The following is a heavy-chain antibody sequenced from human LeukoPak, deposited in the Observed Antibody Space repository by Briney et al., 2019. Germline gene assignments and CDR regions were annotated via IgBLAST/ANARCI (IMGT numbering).Heavy chain of an antibody. CDR1: GYTFTGYY. D-gene: IGHD3-22*01. CDR2: INPNSGGT. Sequence: ASVKVSCKASGYTFTGYYMHWVRQAPGQGLEWMGWINPNSGGTNYAQKFQGRVTMTRDTSISTAYMELSRLRSDDTAVYYRAREGPHYYDSSKIFDYWGQGTLVTVSS. J-gene: IGHJ4*02. V-gene: IGHV1-2*02. CDR3: AREGPHYYDSSKIFDY.